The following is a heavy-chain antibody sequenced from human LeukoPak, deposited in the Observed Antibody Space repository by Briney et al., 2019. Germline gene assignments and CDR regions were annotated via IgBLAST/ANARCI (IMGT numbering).Heavy chain of an antibody. CDR1: GFTFSSYG. J-gene: IGHJ4*02. CDR2: TYISGNT. D-gene: IGHD1-26*01. V-gene: IGHV3-23*05. CDR3: AGGGGVGAKY. Sequence: GGSLRLSCAASGFTFSSYGMSWVRQAPGKGLEWVSVTYISGNTYYADSVKGRFTISRDNSNNTLYLQMNSLRVEDTAVYYCAGGGGVGAKYWGQGTLVTVSS.